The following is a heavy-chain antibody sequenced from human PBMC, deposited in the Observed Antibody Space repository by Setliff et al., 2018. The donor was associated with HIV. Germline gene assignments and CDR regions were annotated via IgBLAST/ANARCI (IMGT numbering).Heavy chain of an antibody. Sequence: PGGSLRLSCAASGFTLEKYWMHWVRQAPGKGLVWVSRVNSDGRSKTYADSVKGRFTISRDNAKNTLYLQMNSLRVEDTGVYYCHSGYDTEEQSYFDYWGQGTLVTVSS. V-gene: IGHV3-74*03. CDR2: VNSDGRSK. CDR1: GFTLEKYW. D-gene: IGHD5-12*01. CDR3: HSGYDTEEQSYFDY. J-gene: IGHJ4*02.